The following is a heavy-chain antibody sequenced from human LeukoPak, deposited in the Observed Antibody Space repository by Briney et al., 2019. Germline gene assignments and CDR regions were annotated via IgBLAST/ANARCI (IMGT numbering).Heavy chain of an antibody. CDR1: GYIFTSYG. CDR2: ISAYNGNT. CDR3: ARAGITSGWVQNMDY. J-gene: IGHJ4*02. Sequence: ASVKVSCKASGYIFTSYGISWVRQAPGQGLEWMGWISAYNGNTNYAQKLQGRVTMTTDTSTSTAYMELRSLRSDDTAVYYCARAGITSGWVQNMDYWGQGTLVTVSS. V-gene: IGHV1-18*01. D-gene: IGHD6-19*01.